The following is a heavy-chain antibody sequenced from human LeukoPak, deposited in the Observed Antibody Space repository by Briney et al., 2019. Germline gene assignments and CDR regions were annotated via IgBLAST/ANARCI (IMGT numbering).Heavy chain of an antibody. D-gene: IGHD1-26*01. V-gene: IGHV1-69*13. CDR3: AREGASDDAFDI. CDR2: IIPIFGTA. CDR1: GGTFSSYA. J-gene: IGHJ3*02. Sequence: ASVKVSCKASGGTFSSYAISWVRQAPGQGLEWMEGIIPIFGTANNAQKFQGRVTITADESTSTAYMELSSLRSEDTAVYYCAREGASDDAFDIWGQGTMVTVSS.